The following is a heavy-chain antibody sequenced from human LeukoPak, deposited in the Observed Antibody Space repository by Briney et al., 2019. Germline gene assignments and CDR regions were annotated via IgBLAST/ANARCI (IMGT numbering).Heavy chain of an antibody. CDR1: GYTFITND. V-gene: IGHV1-18*04. Sequence: ASVTVSCKASGYTFITNDITWVRQAPGQGLEWMGWISAYNGNTNYAQKLQGRVTMTTDTSTNTAYMELRSLRSDDTAVYYCARSAVADTLSAYYFEYWGQGTVVTVSS. CDR3: ARSAVADTLSAYYFEY. J-gene: IGHJ4*02. CDR2: ISAYNGNT. D-gene: IGHD6-19*01.